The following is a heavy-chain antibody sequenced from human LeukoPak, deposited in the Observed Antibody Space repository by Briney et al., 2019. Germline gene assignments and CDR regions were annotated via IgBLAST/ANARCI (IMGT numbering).Heavy chain of an antibody. Sequence: VASVKVSCKASGYTFTSYDINWVRQATGQGPEWMGWMNPNSGNTGYAQKFQGRVTMTRNTSISTAYMELSSLRSEDTAVYYCARDNGGRAMAYYYYYYMDVWGKGTTVTISS. CDR2: MNPNSGNT. J-gene: IGHJ6*03. V-gene: IGHV1-8*01. D-gene: IGHD2-15*01. CDR1: GYTFTSYD. CDR3: ARDNGGRAMAYYYYYYMDV.